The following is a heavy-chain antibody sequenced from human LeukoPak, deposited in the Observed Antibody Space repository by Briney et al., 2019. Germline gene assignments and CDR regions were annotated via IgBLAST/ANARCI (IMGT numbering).Heavy chain of an antibody. J-gene: IGHJ4*02. D-gene: IGHD1-26*01. CDR3: ARVVGATGYNDY. V-gene: IGHV3-30*03. CDR1: GFTFSSYG. CDR2: ISYDGSNK. Sequence: GGSLRLSCAASGFTFSSYGMHWVRQAPGKGLEWVAVISYDGSNKYYADSVKGRFTISRDNSKNTLYLQMNSLRAEDTAVYYCARVVGATGYNDYWGQGTLVTVSS.